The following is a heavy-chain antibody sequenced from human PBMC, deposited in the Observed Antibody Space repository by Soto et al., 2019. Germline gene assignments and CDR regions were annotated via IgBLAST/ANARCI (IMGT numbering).Heavy chain of an antibody. CDR1: GGTFSSYA. J-gene: IGHJ4*02. D-gene: IGHD6-6*01. CDR3: ARDFCLAARPGYFDY. CDR2: IIPIFGTA. Sequence: QVQLVQSGAEVKKPGSSVKVSCKASGGTFSSYAISWVRQAPGQGLEWMGGIIPIFGTANYAQKFQGRVTITADKTTSTGHMELSSLGTEDKAGYYCARDFCLAARPGYFDYWGQGTLVPGSS. V-gene: IGHV1-69*06.